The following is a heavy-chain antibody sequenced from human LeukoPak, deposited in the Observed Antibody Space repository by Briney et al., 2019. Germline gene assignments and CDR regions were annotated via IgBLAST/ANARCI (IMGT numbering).Heavy chain of an antibody. CDR1: GFTFSSYW. J-gene: IGHJ4*02. D-gene: IGHD1-26*01. CDR3: ARDPGGATQTGGDY. V-gene: IGHV3-7*01. Sequence: GGSLRLSCATSGFTFSSYWMSWVRQAPGKGLEWVANIKQDGSEKYYVDSVKGRFTISRDNAKNSLYLQMNSLRAEDTAVYYCARDPGGATQTGGDYWGQGTLVTVSS. CDR2: IKQDGSEK.